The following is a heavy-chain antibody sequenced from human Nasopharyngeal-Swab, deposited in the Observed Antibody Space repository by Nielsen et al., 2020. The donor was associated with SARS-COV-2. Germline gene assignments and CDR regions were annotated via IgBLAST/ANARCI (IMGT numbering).Heavy chain of an antibody. D-gene: IGHD3-22*01. V-gene: IGHV1-58*01. Sequence: WVRQAPGQRLEWIGWIVVGSDNTNYAQKFQERVTITRDMSTSTAYMELSSLRSEDTAVYYCATDSSGYHDAFDIWGQGTMVTVSS. CDR3: ATDSSGYHDAFDI. J-gene: IGHJ3*02. CDR2: IVVGSDNT.